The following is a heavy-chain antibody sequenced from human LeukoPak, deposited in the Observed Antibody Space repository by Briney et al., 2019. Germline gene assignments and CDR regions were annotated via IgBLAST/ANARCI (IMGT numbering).Heavy chain of an antibody. CDR3: ASPHYYGENWFDP. V-gene: IGHV4-34*01. CDR2: INHSGSN. Sequence: SETLSLTCAVYGGSFSGYYWSWIRQPPGKGLEWIGEINHSGSNNYNPSLKSRVTISVDTSKNQFSLKLISVTAADTAVYYCASPHYYGENWFDPWGQGTLVTVSS. CDR1: GGSFSGYY. J-gene: IGHJ5*02. D-gene: IGHD3-10*01.